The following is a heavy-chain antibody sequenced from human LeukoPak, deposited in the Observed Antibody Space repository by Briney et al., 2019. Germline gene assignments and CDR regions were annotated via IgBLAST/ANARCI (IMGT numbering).Heavy chain of an antibody. V-gene: IGHV4-39*07. CDR3: ARAYCRGGTCYDSRGWFDH. CDR2: LYYSGST. J-gene: IGHJ5*02. D-gene: IGHD2-15*01. Sequence: SETLSLTCTVSGGSISSYYWTWIRQPPGQGLEWIGSLYYSGSTSYDPSRKSRLTISLDTSKNQFSLKLSSVTAADTAVDYSARAYCRGGTCYDSRGWFDHWGQGTLVTVSS. CDR1: GGSISSYY.